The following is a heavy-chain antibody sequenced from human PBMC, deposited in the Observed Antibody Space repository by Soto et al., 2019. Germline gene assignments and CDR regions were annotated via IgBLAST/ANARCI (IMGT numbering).Heavy chain of an antibody. CDR2: IYYSGST. V-gene: IGHV4-59*01. CDR1: GGSISSYY. CDR3: ARFAAGARWFDP. D-gene: IGHD6-13*01. J-gene: IGHJ5*02. Sequence: SETLSLTCTVSGGSISSYYWSWIRQPPGKGLEWIGYIYYSGSTNYNPSLKSRVTISVDTSKNQFSLKLSSGTAAATAVYYCARFAAGARWFDPWGQGTLVTVSS.